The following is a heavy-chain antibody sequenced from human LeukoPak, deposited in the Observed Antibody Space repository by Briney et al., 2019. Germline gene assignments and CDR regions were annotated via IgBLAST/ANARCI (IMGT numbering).Heavy chain of an antibody. CDR1: GGSFSGYY. CDR2: INHSGST. J-gene: IGHJ4*02. D-gene: IGHD3-3*01. V-gene: IGHV4-34*01. Sequence: SETLSLTCAVYGGSFSGYYWSWIRQPPGKGLEWIGEINHSGSTNYNPSLKSRVTISVDTSKNQFSLKLSSVTAADTAVYYCARLNYDFWSGYSDYWGQGTLVTVSS. CDR3: ARLNYDFWSGYSDY.